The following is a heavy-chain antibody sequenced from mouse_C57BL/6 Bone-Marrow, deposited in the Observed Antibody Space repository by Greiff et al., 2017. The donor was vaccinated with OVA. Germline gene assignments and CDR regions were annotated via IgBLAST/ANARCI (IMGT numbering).Heavy chain of an antibody. CDR3: ARTLDYGWFAY. CDR2: IHPNSGST. Sequence: QVQLKQPGAELVKPGASVKLSCKASGYTFTSYWMHWVKQRPGQGLEWIGMIHPNSGSTNYNEKFKSKATLTVDKSSSTAYMQLSSLTSEDSAVYFCARTLDYGWFAYWGQGTLVTVSA. V-gene: IGHV1-64*01. CDR1: GYTFTSYW. D-gene: IGHD2-4*01. J-gene: IGHJ3*01.